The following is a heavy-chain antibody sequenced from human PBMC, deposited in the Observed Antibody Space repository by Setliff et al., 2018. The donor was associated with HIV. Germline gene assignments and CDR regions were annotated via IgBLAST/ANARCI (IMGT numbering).Heavy chain of an antibody. CDR3: ARLLIYGDYPIDY. D-gene: IGHD4-17*01. CDR1: DGSFNAYY. J-gene: IGHJ4*02. Sequence: SETLSLTCAVSDGSFNAYYWGWIRQPPGKGLEWIGSIYYSGSTYYNPSLKSRVTISVDTSKNQFSLKLSSVTAADTAVYYCARLLIYGDYPIDYWGQGTLVTVSS. V-gene: IGHV4-39*01. CDR2: IYYSGST.